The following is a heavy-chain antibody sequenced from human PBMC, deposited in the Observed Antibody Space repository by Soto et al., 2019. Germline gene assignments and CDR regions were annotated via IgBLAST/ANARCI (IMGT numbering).Heavy chain of an antibody. CDR1: GYTFTSYA. J-gene: IGHJ6*02. CDR3: ARDAIVVVTASYYYYYGMEV. V-gene: IGHV1-3*01. D-gene: IGHD2-21*02. Sequence: ASVKVYCKASGYTFTSYAMHWVLQAPGQRLEWMGWINAGNGNTKYSQKFQGRVTITRDTSASTAYMELSSLRSEDTAVYYCARDAIVVVTASYYYYYGMEVWGQGTTVTVSS. CDR2: INAGNGNT.